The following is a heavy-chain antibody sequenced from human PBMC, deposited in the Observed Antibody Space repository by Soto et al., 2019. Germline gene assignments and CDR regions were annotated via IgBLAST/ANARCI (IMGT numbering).Heavy chain of an antibody. CDR2: IIPIFGTA. CDR1: GWTFSSYA. CDR3: VISPVEMATPKFYYYYGMDV. J-gene: IGHJ6*02. Sequence: GASVKVSCKASGWTFSSYAISWVRQATGQGLEWMGGIIPIFGTANYAQKFQGRVTITADESTSTAYMELSSLRSEDTAVYYCVISPVEMATPKFYYYYGMDVWGQGTTVTV. V-gene: IGHV1-69*13. D-gene: IGHD5-12*01.